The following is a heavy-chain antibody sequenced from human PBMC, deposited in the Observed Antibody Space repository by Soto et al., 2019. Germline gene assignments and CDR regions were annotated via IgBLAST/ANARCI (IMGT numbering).Heavy chain of an antibody. J-gene: IGHJ5*02. Sequence: EVQLVESGGGLVQPGGSLRLSCAASGFTFSSYSMNWVRQATGKGLEWVSYISSSSSTIYYADSVKGRFTISRDNAKNSLYLQMNSLRDEDTAVYYCAREPRYYYDSSGYLNWFDPWGQGTLVTVSS. V-gene: IGHV3-48*02. CDR3: AREPRYYYDSSGYLNWFDP. D-gene: IGHD3-22*01. CDR2: ISSSSSTI. CDR1: GFTFSSYS.